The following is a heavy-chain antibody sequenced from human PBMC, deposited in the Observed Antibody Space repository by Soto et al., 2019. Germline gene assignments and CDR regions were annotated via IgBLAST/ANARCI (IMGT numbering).Heavy chain of an antibody. CDR1: GCTFTNYY. J-gene: IGHJ4*02. CDR3: ATAKSSSGCLDY. CDR2: INPSSGSS. V-gene: IGHV1-46*01. Sequence: XSVQVSCSGSGCTFTNYYMPLVRQAPGLGIEWMGIINPSSGSSTSAQKFQGRVTLTSDTSTSTVYMELSSLRSEDTAVYFCATAKSSSGCLDYWGQGTLVTVSS. D-gene: IGHD3-22*01.